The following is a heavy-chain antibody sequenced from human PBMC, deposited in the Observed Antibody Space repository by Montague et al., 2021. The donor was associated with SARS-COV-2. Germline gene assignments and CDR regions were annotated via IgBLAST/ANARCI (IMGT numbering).Heavy chain of an antibody. Sequence: SETLSLTCTVSGGSISTYSWSWIRQPPGKGLEWIGYVYYRGSINYNPSLKSRVTLSIDTSKNQFSLKLGSVTAADTAVYFCARGTRYYYDSTYGFDLWGRGTSVTVSS. J-gene: IGHJ2*01. V-gene: IGHV4-59*13. CDR2: VYYRGSI. D-gene: IGHD3-22*01. CDR3: ARGTRYYYDSTYGFDL. CDR1: GGSISTYS.